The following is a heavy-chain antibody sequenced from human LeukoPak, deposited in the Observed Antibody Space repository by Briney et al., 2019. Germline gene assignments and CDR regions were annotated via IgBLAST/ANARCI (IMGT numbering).Heavy chain of an antibody. D-gene: IGHD5-18*01. J-gene: IGHJ6*03. CDR2: IYYSVST. Sequence: PSETLSLTCTVPGGSMSSTSYYWGWIRQPPGKGLGWIGTIYYSVSTYYNPSLKGRVTISVDTSKNQFSLKLSSVTAADTAVYYCARHVGGIQLWLSYYYYYMDVWGKGTTVTISS. V-gene: IGHV4-39*01. CDR3: ARHVGGIQLWLSYYYYYMDV. CDR1: GGSMSSTSYY.